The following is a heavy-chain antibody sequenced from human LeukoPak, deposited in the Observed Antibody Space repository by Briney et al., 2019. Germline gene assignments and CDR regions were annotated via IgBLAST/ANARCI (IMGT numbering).Heavy chain of an antibody. CDR3: ARYCSGGSCYPFDY. CDR1: GYTFTGYY. D-gene: IGHD2-15*01. V-gene: IGHV1-2*02. CDR2: INPNSGGT. Sequence: ASVKVSCKASGYTFTGYYMHWVRQAPGQGLEWMGWINPNSGGTNYAQKFQGRVTMTRDTFISTAYMDLSRLRSDDTAVYFCARYCSGGSCYPFDYWGQGTRVTVSS. J-gene: IGHJ4*02.